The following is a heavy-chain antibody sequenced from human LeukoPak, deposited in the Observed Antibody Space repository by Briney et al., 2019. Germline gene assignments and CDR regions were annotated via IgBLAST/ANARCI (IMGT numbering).Heavy chain of an antibody. J-gene: IGHJ4*02. D-gene: IGHD1-26*01. CDR1: NGSISTYY. V-gene: IGHV4-59*08. CDR3: ARHGGTLDYFDS. CDR2: ISYGGAT. Sequence: SETLSLTCSVSNGSISTYYWSWIRQSPGKGLEWIGYISYGGATTYNPSLKRRVTISVDSPKNHFSLRLTSLTAADTALYYCARHGGTLDYFDSWGPGSLVTVST.